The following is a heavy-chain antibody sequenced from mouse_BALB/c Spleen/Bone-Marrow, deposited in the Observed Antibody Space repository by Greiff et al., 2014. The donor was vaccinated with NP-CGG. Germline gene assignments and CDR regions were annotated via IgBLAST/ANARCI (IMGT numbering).Heavy chain of an antibody. CDR2: IWGDGNT. CDR3: ARVGYGNYSFYFDY. D-gene: IGHD2-1*01. CDR1: GFSLTGYG. Sequence: VQRVESGPGLVAPSQSLSITCTVSGFSLTGYGVNWVRQPPGKGLEWLGMIWGDGNTDYDSALKSRLSISKDNSKSQVFLKMNSLQTDDTARYYCARVGYGNYSFYFDYWGQGTTLTVSS. J-gene: IGHJ2*01. V-gene: IGHV2-6-7*01.